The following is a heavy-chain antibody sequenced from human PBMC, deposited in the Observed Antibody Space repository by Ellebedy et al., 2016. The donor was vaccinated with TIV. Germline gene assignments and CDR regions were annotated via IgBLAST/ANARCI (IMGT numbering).Heavy chain of an antibody. D-gene: IGHD1-7*01. CDR2: IIPIVGIV. CDR1: GGTFKNDA. J-gene: IGHJ4*02. CDR3: QAMITGTLGTHFDH. Sequence: ASVKVSCKASGGTFKNDAISWVRQVPGQGLESMGRIIPIVGIVNYPQKFQGRVTISADRSTRTAYMELSSLRSEDTAVYYCQAMITGTLGTHFDHWGQGTLVTVSS. V-gene: IGHV1-69*04.